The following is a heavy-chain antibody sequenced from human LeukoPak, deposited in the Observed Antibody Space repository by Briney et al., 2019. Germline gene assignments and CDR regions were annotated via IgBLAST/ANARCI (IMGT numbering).Heavy chain of an antibody. Sequence: PGGSLRLSCAASGFTFSSYAMSWVRQAPGKGLEWVSAISGSGGSTYYADSVKGRFTISRDNSKNTLCLQMNSLRAEDTAVYYCATSRHSSGWSDYYYYYMDVWGKGTTVTVSS. CDR2: ISGSGGST. CDR1: GFTFSSYA. CDR3: ATSRHSSGWSDYYYYYMDV. J-gene: IGHJ6*03. D-gene: IGHD6-19*01. V-gene: IGHV3-23*01.